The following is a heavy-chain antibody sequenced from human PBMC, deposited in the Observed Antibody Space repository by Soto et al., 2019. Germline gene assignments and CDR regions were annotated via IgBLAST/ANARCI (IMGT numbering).Heavy chain of an antibody. D-gene: IGHD2-15*01. CDR1: GFSVTNAW. V-gene: IGHV3-15*07. J-gene: IGHJ6*02. CDR2: VYTSAEGGAT. Sequence: GGSLRLSCAAPGFSVTNAWMNWVRQAPGKGLEWVGRVYTSAEGGATNYAAPVKGRFTISRDDSKNTVYLQMNSLMTEDTAVYYCTTGSVEGFWGQGTTVTVS. CDR3: TTGSVEGF.